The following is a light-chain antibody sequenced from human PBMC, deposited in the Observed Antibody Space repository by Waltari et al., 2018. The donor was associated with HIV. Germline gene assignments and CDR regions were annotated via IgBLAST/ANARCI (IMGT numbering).Light chain of an antibody. Sequence: DIVMTQSPDSLAVSLGERATINCKSSQSLLYPANNKNYLAWYQQKPGQSPKLLIYCASTRESGVPDRFSGSGSGTDFARTISSLQAEDVAIYYCQQYFSTPYTFGQGTKLEIK. CDR3: QQYFSTPYT. V-gene: IGKV4-1*01. J-gene: IGKJ2*01. CDR1: QSLLYPANNKNY. CDR2: CAS.